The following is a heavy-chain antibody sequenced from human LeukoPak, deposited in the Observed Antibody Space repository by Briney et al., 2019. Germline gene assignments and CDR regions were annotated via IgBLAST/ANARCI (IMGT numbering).Heavy chain of an antibody. CDR2: ISSSSSYI. Sequence: PGGSLRLSCAASGFTFSSYSMNWVRQAPGKGLEWVSSISSSSSYIYYADSVKGRFTISRDNAKNSLYLQMNSLRAEDTAVYYCARVSGSGSYYGYWGQGTLVTVSS. V-gene: IGHV3-21*01. J-gene: IGHJ4*02. CDR1: GFTFSSYS. CDR3: ARVSGSGSYYGY. D-gene: IGHD3-10*01.